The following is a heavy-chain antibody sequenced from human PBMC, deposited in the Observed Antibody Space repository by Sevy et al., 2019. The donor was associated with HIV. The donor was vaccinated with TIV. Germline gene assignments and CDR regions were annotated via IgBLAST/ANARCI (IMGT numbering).Heavy chain of an antibody. J-gene: IGHJ4*02. D-gene: IGHD2-15*01. CDR3: AKDRAAVVEGEEYYLDY. Sequence: GGSLRLSCAGSGYTFSGYAMSWVRQAPGKGLEWVSAISASGISTYYAGSVKGRVTISRDNSKNTLYLAMDSLRDDDTALYYCAKDRAAVVEGEEYYLDYWGRGTLVTVSS. CDR1: GYTFSGYA. CDR2: ISASGIST. V-gene: IGHV3-23*01.